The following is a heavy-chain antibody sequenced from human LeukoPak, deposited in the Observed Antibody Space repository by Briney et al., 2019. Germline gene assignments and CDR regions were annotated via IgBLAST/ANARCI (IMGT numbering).Heavy chain of an antibody. CDR2: LSYDDANE. D-gene: IGHD5-24*01. J-gene: IGHJ4*02. CDR1: EFIFSRYA. CDR3: ARDRRDGNNLAFHFDY. V-gene: IGHV3-30*04. Sequence: GGSLRLSCAASEFIFSRYAMHWVRQAPGKGLEWVAILSYDDANEYYADSVAGRFTISRDNSKNTLYLQMNSLRPDDTAVYYCARDRRDGNNLAFHFDYWGQGTLVTVSS.